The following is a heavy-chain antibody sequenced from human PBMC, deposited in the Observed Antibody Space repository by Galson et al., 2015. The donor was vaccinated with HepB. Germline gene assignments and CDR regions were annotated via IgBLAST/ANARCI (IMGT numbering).Heavy chain of an antibody. CDR3: TTDVYFSSYWSWIDP. D-gene: IGHD6-19*01. Sequence: SLRLSCAASGFTFSNTWMSWVRQAPGRGLEWVGHIKSKTDGGTTDYAAPVKGRFTIPRDDSKDTLYLQMNSLNTDDTAVYYCTTDVYFSSYWSWIDPWGQGTLVTVSS. CDR2: IKSKTDGGTT. J-gene: IGHJ5*02. V-gene: IGHV3-15*01. CDR1: GFTFSNTW.